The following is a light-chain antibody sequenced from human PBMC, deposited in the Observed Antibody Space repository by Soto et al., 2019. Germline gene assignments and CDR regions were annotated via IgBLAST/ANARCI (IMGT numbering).Light chain of an antibody. V-gene: IGLV1-47*02. CDR2: SNN. J-gene: IGLJ2*01. Sequence: QSLLTHPPSASRTPGDGFFISFSGNISNIVGTNYAYWYQQLPGAAPKLLMHSNNLRPSGVPELISGSKSGTSSSLAISGLRSEDEAVYYCASWDDRMGAVIFGGGTKVTVL. CDR3: ASWDDRMGAVI. CDR1: ISNIVGTNY.